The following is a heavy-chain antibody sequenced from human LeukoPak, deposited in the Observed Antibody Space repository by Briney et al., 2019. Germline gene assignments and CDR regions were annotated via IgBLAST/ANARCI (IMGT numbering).Heavy chain of an antibody. V-gene: IGHV4-61*08. CDR2: IYYSGTT. Sequence: SETLSLTCAVSGGSISSGGYSWSWIRQPPGKGLEWIGYIYYSGTTNYNPSLKSRVTISVDTSKNQFSLKLSSVTAADTAVYYCARQGGYCSGGSCYSKYYFDYWGQGTLVTVSS. D-gene: IGHD2-15*01. J-gene: IGHJ4*02. CDR3: ARQGGYCSGGSCYSKYYFDY. CDR1: GGSISSGGYS.